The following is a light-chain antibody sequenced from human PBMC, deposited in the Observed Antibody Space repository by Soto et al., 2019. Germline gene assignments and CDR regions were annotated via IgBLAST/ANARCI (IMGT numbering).Light chain of an antibody. J-gene: IGKJ1*01. V-gene: IGKV4-1*01. CDR2: WAS. CDR1: QGVLNRSNNKNY. CDR3: QQHNSLPWT. Sequence: DIVMTQSPDSLAVSLGERATINCKSSQGVLNRSNNKNYLAWYQQKPGQPPKMLIYWASTRESGVPDRFSGSGSGTDFSLTITSLQPDDVAVYYCQQHNSLPWTFGQGTKVEL.